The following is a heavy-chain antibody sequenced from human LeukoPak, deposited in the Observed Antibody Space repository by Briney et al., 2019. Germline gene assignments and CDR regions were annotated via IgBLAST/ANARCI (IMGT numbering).Heavy chain of an antibody. CDR2: ISSNGGST. Sequence: PGGSLRLSCAASGFTFSSYAMHWVRQAPGKGLEYVSAISSNGGSTYYADSVTGSFTISRDNSKNTLYLQMGSLRGEDMAVYYCARVAVAGHFDYWGQGTLVTVSS. CDR3: ARVAVAGHFDY. CDR1: GFTFSSYA. D-gene: IGHD6-19*01. V-gene: IGHV3-64*02. J-gene: IGHJ4*02.